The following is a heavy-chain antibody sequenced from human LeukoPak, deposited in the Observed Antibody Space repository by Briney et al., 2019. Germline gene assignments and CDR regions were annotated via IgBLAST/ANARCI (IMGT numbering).Heavy chain of an antibody. CDR1: GGSISSGGYY. CDR3: ARSGRGYSGYDRGGHYYYYYMDV. CDR2: IYYSGST. D-gene: IGHD5-12*01. V-gene: IGHV4-31*03. Sequence: SQTLSLTCTVPGGSISSGGYYWSWIRQHPGKGLEWIGYIYYSGSTYYNPSLKSRVTISVDTSKNQFSLKLSSVTAADTAVYYCARSGRGYSGYDRGGHYYYYYMDVWGKGTTVTVSS. J-gene: IGHJ6*03.